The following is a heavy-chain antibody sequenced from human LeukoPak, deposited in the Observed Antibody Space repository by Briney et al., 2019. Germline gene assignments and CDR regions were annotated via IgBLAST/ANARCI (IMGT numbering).Heavy chain of an antibody. CDR2: INTDNGNT. J-gene: IGHJ4*02. V-gene: IGHV1-3*04. CDR3: ARDDGRTWLLDY. CDR1: GYTFNSYA. Sequence: ASVKVSCKASGYTFNSYAMHSVRQAPGQRLEWMGWINTDNGNTKYSQKFQGRVTITRDTSASTAYMELSSLTSEDTAVYYCARDDGRTWLLDYWGQGTLVTVSS. D-gene: IGHD5-12*01.